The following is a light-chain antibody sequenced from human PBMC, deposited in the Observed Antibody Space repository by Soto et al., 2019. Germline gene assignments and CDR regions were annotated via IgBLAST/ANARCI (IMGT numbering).Light chain of an antibody. Sequence: QSVLTQPASVSGSPGQSITISCTGTSSDVGGYNYVSWYQQHPGKAPKLMIYDVSKRPSGGSNRFSGSKSGNTASLTISGLQAEDEADYYCSSYISSSTLNVFGTGTKVTVL. CDR3: SSYISSSTLNV. V-gene: IGLV2-14*01. CDR1: SSDVGGYNY. CDR2: DVS. J-gene: IGLJ1*01.